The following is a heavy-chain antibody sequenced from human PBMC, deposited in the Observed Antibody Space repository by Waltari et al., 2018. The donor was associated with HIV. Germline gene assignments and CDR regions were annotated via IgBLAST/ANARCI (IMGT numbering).Heavy chain of an antibody. V-gene: IGHV3-23*01. J-gene: IGHJ4*02. CDR3: AKTVPRIHYFDY. CDR1: GFTFSRSP. CDR2: ISGSGGST. D-gene: IGHD2-15*01. Sequence: EVQLLESGGGLVQPGGSLRLSCAASGFTFSRSPMNWVRQAPGKGLEWVSGISGSGGSTYYADSVKGRLTISRDNSKSTVYLQMNSLRDEDTAIYYCAKTVPRIHYFDYWGQGTLVTVSS.